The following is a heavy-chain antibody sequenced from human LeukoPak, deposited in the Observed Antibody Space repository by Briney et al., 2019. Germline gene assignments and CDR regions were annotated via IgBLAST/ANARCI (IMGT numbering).Heavy chain of an antibody. Sequence: ASVKVSCKASGYTFTSYDINWVRQATGQGLEWMGWMNPNSGNTGYAQKLQGRVTMTRNTAIRTAYMELSGLNSDDTAVYYCARVWGEIDHWGQGTLVTVSS. CDR3: ARVWGEIDH. CDR2: MNPNSGNT. D-gene: IGHD3-16*01. J-gene: IGHJ4*02. V-gene: IGHV1-8*01. CDR1: GYTFTSYD.